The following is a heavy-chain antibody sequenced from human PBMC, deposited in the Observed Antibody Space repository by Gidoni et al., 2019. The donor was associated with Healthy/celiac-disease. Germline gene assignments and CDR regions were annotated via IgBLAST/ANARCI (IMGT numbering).Heavy chain of an antibody. D-gene: IGHD6-13*01. CDR2: IWYDGSNK. J-gene: IGHJ4*02. V-gene: IGHV3-33*01. CDR1: GFTFSSYG. Sequence: QVQLVESGGGVVQPGRSLRLSCAASGFTFSSYGMHWVRQAPGKGLGWVAVIWYDGSNKYYADSVKGRFTISRDNSKNTLYLQMNSLRAEDTAVYYCARTLGAAAGTIDYWGQGTLVTVSS. CDR3: ARTLGAAAGTIDY.